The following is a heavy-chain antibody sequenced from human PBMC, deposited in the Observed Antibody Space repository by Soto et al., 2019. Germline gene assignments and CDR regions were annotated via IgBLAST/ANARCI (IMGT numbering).Heavy chain of an antibody. Sequence: PGGSLRLSCAASGFTFSSYSMNWVRQAPGKGLEWVSYISSSSSTIYYADSVKGRFTISRDNAKNSLYLQMNSLRAEDTAVYYCAREVWDSNGYCYFDHWGHGTLVTVSS. CDR1: GFTFSSYS. V-gene: IGHV3-48*01. J-gene: IGHJ4*01. CDR3: AREVWDSNGYCYFDH. D-gene: IGHD3-22*01. CDR2: ISSSSSTI.